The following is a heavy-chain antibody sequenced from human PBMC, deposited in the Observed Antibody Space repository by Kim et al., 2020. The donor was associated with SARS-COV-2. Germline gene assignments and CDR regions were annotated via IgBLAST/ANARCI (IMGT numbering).Heavy chain of an antibody. J-gene: IGHJ4*02. V-gene: IGHV3-33*05. CDR1: GFTFSTYG. Sequence: GGSLRLSCAASGFTFSTYGMHWVRQTPGKGLEWVALISYDGINKYYADSVKGRFTISRDNSKNTLYLQMNSLRAEDTAVYYCARDRWGGYSYGSGDYWGQGTLVTVSS. CDR3: ARDRWGGYSYGSGDY. D-gene: IGHD5-18*01. CDR2: ISYDGINK.